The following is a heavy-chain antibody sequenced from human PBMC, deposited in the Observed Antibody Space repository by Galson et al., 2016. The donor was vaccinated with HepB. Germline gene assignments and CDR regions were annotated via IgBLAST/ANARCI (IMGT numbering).Heavy chain of an antibody. D-gene: IGHD3-3*01. CDR3: AKDLTIFGMIMSPGD. CDR2: ISYDGRNQ. V-gene: IGHV3-30*18. CDR1: GFTFVSYG. Sequence: SLRLSCAVSGFTFVSYGMHWVRQAPGKGLEWVAVISYDGRNQHYADSVKGRFTISRDNSKNTLCLQMNSLRPEDTAVYYCAKDLTIFGMIMSPGDWGQGTLVTVSS. J-gene: IGHJ4*02.